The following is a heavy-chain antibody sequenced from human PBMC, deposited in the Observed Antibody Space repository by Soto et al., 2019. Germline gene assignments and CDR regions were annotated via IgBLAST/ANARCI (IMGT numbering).Heavy chain of an antibody. CDR2: ISSSSSTI. CDR3: ARDLGSGPRPPFDP. CDR1: GFTFSSYS. V-gene: IGHV3-48*01. D-gene: IGHD3-10*01. Sequence: PGGSLRLSCAASGFTFSSYSMNWVRQAPGKGLEWVSYISSSSSTIYYADSVKGRFTISRDNAKNSLYLQMNSLRAEDTAVYYCARDLGSGPRPPFDPWGQGTLVTVSS. J-gene: IGHJ5*02.